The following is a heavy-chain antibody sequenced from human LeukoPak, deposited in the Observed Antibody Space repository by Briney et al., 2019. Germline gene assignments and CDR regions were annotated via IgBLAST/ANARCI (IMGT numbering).Heavy chain of an antibody. CDR3: AADPTYYYDSSGYGY. Sequence: ASVKVSCKASGFTFTSSAMQWVRQARGQRLEWIGWIVVGSGNTNYAQRFQERVTITRDMSTSTAYMELSSLRSEDTAVYYCAADPTYYYDSSGYGYWGQGTLVTVSS. D-gene: IGHD3-22*01. CDR2: IVVGSGNT. CDR1: GFTFTSSA. J-gene: IGHJ4*02. V-gene: IGHV1-58*02.